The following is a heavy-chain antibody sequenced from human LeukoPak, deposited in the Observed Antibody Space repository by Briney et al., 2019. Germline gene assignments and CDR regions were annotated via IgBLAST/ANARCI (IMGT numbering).Heavy chain of an antibody. J-gene: IGHJ3*02. CDR2: ISDRSVSI. CDR1: GFTFSTYA. V-gene: IGHV3-23*01. D-gene: IGHD2-21*02. Sequence: PGGSLRLSCAASGFTFSTYAMSWVRQAPGKGLEWVSSISDRSVSIYYADSVRGRFTISRDNSKYTLSLQMNSLRAEDTAIYWCAGIPSYSLDCCDGAFDMWGQATMVSDSS. CDR3: AGIPSYSLDCCDGAFDM.